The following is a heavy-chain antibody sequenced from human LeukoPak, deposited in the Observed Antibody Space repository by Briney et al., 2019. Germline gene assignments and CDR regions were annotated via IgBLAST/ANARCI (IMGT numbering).Heavy chain of an antibody. CDR3: AGDGLMLPCDY. Sequence: ASVKVSCKAYGYTFNNYGISWVRQAPGQGLEWMGWISGYNGNTNYAQKLQGRVTVTTDTSTNTAYMELRSLRSDDTAMYYCAGDGLMLPCDYWGQGTLVTVSS. CDR1: GYTFNNYG. CDR2: ISGYNGNT. D-gene: IGHD2-15*01. J-gene: IGHJ4*02. V-gene: IGHV1-18*01.